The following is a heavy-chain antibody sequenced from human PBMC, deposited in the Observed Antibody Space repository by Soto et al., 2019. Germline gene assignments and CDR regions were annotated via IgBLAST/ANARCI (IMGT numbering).Heavy chain of an antibody. CDR2: ISYDGSNK. CDR1: GFTFSSYS. J-gene: IGHJ6*02. CDR3: ARDPLIAGAGTFLRYYGMDV. Sequence: GGSLRLSCAASGFTFSSYSMNWVRQAPGKGLEWVAVISYDGSNKYYADSVKGRFTISRDNSKNTLSLQMNSLRAEDTAVYYCARDPLIAGAGTFLRYYGMDVWGQGTTVTVSS. D-gene: IGHD6-13*01. V-gene: IGHV3-30*03.